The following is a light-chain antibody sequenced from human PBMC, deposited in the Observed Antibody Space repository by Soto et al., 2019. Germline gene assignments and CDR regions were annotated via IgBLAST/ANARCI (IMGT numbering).Light chain of an antibody. J-gene: IGLJ1*01. CDR3: SSYGGSNNYYV. Sequence: QSALTQPPSASGSPGQSVTISCTGTSSDVGAYNYVSWYQQYPGKVPKLMIYEVTKRPSGVPDRFSGSKSGNTASLTVSGLQAEDEADYYCSSYGGSNNYYVFGTGTKVTVL. V-gene: IGLV2-8*01. CDR1: SSDVGAYNY. CDR2: EVT.